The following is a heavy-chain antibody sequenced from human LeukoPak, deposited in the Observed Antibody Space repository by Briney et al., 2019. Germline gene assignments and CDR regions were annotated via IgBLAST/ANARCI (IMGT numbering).Heavy chain of an antibody. Sequence: GGSLRLSCAASGFTFSSYWMSWVRQAPGKGLEWVANIKQDGSEKYYVDSVKGRFTISRDNAKNSLYLQMNSLRAEDTAVYYCARGLAAQDRPFDYWGQGTLVTVSS. CDR2: IKQDGSEK. CDR1: GFTFSSYW. D-gene: IGHD6-13*01. CDR3: ARGLAAQDRPFDY. J-gene: IGHJ4*02. V-gene: IGHV3-7*01.